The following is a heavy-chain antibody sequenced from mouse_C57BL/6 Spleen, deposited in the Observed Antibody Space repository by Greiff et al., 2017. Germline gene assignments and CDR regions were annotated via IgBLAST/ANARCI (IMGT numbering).Heavy chain of an antibody. D-gene: IGHD2-1*01. CDR3: VRRGYYRSYFTPFDS. CDR2: IYPGDGDT. CDR1: GYAFSSYW. J-gene: IGHJ2*01. V-gene: IGHV1-80*01. Sequence: QVQLQQSGAELVKPGASVKISCKASGYAFSSYWMNWVKQRPGKGLEWIGQIYPGDGDTNYNGKFKGKATLTADKSSSTAYMQLSSLTSEDSAVYFCVRRGYYRSYFTPFDSWRQGTTHTVFS.